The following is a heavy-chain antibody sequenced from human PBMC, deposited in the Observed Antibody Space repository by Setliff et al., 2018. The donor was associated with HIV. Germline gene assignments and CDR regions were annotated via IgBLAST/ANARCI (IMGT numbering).Heavy chain of an antibody. CDR2: LSFDEQHM. CDR1: GFTFRDYA. CDR3: ATDKGGPKRRRFVGLAGAHFQYRYLYFGMDV. J-gene: IGHJ6*02. D-gene: IGHD3-16*01. V-gene: IGHV3-30*04. Sequence: PGGSLRLSCAASGFTFRDYAMHWVRQAPGKGLEWVAVLSFDEQHMFYADSVKGRFTISRDNPRNILYLQMTNLKIEDTAVYYCATDKGGPKRRRFVGLAGAHFQYRYLYFGMDVWGLGTTVTVSS.